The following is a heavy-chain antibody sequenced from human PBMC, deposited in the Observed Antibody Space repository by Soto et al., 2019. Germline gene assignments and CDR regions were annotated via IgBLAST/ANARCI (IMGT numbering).Heavy chain of an antibody. CDR2: IYYSGST. CDR1: GGSISSSSYY. CDR3: ARQGDSSGYYYEQSDYYYYYYGMDV. D-gene: IGHD3-22*01. V-gene: IGHV4-39*01. J-gene: IGHJ6*02. Sequence: SETLSLTCTVSGGSISSSSYYWGWIRQPPGKGLEWIGSIYYSGSTYYNPSLKSRVTISVDTSKNQFSLKLSSVTAADTAVYYCARQGDSSGYYYEQSDYYYYYYGMDVWGQGTTVTVSS.